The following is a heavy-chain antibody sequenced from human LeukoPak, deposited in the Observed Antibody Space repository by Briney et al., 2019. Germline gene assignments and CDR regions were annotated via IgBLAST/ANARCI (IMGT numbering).Heavy chain of an antibody. Sequence: SETLSLTCAVYGGSFSGYYWSWIRQPPGKGLEWIGEINHSGSTNYNPSLKSRVTISVDTSKNHFPLKLSSVTAADTAVYYCARGRKGRDSSGWYHSYYYYYYMDVWGKGTTVTVSS. J-gene: IGHJ6*03. D-gene: IGHD6-19*01. CDR1: GGSFSGYY. CDR2: INHSGST. CDR3: ARGRKGRDSSGWYHSYYYYYYMDV. V-gene: IGHV4-34*01.